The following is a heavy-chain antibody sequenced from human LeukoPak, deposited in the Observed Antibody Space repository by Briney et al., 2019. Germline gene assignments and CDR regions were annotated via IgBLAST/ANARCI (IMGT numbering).Heavy chain of an antibody. CDR1: GFTVSRSY. CDR3: ARLEVEYYYDSSGYFDY. CDR2: IYSGGST. J-gene: IGHJ4*02. V-gene: IGHV3-66*04. Sequence: GGSLRLSCAASGFTVSRSYMSWVRQAPGKGLEWVSVIYSGGSTYYADSVKGRFTISRDNSKNTLYLQMNSLRAEDTAVYYCARLEVEYYYDSSGYFDYWGQGTLVTVSS. D-gene: IGHD3-22*01.